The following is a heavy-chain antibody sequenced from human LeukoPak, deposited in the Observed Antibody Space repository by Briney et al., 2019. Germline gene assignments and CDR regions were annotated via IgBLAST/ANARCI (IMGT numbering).Heavy chain of an antibody. Sequence: GASVKVSCKASGYTFTSYGISWVRQAPGQGLEWMGWISAYNGNTNYAQKLQGRVTMTTDTSTSTAYMELRSLRSDDTAVYYCARDQLYPGYSGGWPFDIWGQGTMVTVSS. D-gene: IGHD6-19*01. J-gene: IGHJ3*02. CDR2: ISAYNGNT. CDR1: GYTFTSYG. CDR3: ARDQLYPGYSGGWPFDI. V-gene: IGHV1-18*01.